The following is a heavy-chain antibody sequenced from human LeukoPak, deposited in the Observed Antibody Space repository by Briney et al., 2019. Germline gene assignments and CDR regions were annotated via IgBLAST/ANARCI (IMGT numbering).Heavy chain of an antibody. J-gene: IGHJ4*02. Sequence: GASVKVSCKASGYTFTGYYMHWVRQAPGQRLEWIGWISPNSGGTNYAQKCQGRVTMTRDTSISTAYMELSSLRSDDAAVYYCARARYQDTKVGYFDYWGQGSLVTVSS. V-gene: IGHV1-2*02. CDR2: ISPNSGGT. CDR3: ARARYQDTKVGYFDY. D-gene: IGHD5-18*01. CDR1: GYTFTGYY.